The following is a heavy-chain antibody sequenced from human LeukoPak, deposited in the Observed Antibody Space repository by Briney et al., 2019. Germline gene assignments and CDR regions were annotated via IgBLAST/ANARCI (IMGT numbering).Heavy chain of an antibody. CDR3: AKSSMIVVVIPLYFED. Sequence: GGSLRLSCAASGFTFSSYGMHWVPQAPGKGVEWVAVISYDGSNKYYADSVKGRFTISRDNPKNTLYLQMNSLRAEDTAVYYCAKSSMIVVVIPLYFEDWGQGTLVTVSS. J-gene: IGHJ4*02. V-gene: IGHV3-30*18. D-gene: IGHD3-22*01. CDR1: GFTFSSYG. CDR2: ISYDGSNK.